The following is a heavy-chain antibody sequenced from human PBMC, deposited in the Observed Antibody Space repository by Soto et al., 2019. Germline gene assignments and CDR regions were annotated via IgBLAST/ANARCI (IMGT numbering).Heavy chain of an antibody. J-gene: IGHJ6*02. V-gene: IGHV3-33*01. Sequence: QVQLVESGGGVVQPGRSLRLSCAASGFTFSSYGMHWVRQAPGKGLEWVAVIWYDGSNKYYADSVKGRFTISRDNSKNPRYLHMSSLRAEGTAVYYCARVRLGSGSGWFGMDVWGQGTTVTVSS. CDR3: ARVRLGSGSGWFGMDV. CDR1: GFTFSSYG. CDR2: IWYDGSNK. D-gene: IGHD6-19*01.